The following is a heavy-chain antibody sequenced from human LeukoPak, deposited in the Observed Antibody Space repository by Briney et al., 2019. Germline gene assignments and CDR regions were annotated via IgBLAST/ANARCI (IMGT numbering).Heavy chain of an antibody. Sequence: SETLSLTCTVSGGPISCYHWSWIREPPGKPLEGIGYIYYSGYTNYNPSLKSRVTISVDTSKNQFSLKLSSVTAADTAVYYCARAVWGSPDFDYWGQGTLVTVSS. CDR2: IYYSGYT. D-gene: IGHD3-16*01. V-gene: IGHV4-59*01. CDR3: ARAVWGSPDFDY. J-gene: IGHJ4*02. CDR1: GGPISCYH.